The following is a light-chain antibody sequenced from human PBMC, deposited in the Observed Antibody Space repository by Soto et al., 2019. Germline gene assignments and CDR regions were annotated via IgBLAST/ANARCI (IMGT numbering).Light chain of an antibody. J-gene: IGLJ3*02. Sequence: QSVLTQSPSASASLGASVKLTCTLTSAHSSYAIAWHQQQPEKGPRYLMKLNSDGSHTKGDGIPDRFSGSSSGAERYLTISSLQSEDEADYYCQTWGTGIHRVFGGGTKVTVL. V-gene: IGLV4-69*01. CDR1: SAHSSYA. CDR3: QTWGTGIHRV. CDR2: LNSDGSH.